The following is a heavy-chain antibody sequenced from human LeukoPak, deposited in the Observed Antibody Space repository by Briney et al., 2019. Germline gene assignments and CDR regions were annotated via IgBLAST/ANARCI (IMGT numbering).Heavy chain of an antibody. CDR3: ARLRNLDY. D-gene: IGHD4-17*01. V-gene: IGHV4-34*01. CDR1: GGSFGGHY. J-gene: IGHJ4*02. CDR2: IDHSGIT. Sequence: SETLSLTCAVYGGSFGGHYWTWIRQTPGKGLEWIGEIDHSGITNYNPSLQSRVTISVDTSKNQYSLNLSSVTAADTAVYYCARLRNLDYWGQGTLVTVSS.